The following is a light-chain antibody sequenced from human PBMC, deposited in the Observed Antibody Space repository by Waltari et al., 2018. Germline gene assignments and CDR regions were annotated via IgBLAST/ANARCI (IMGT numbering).Light chain of an antibody. J-gene: IGKJ1*01. CDR3: QKYVSLPAT. Sequence: CRASQSVGKSVAWYQQKPGQAPRLLIYDASSRATGIPDRFSGSGFGTDFSLTISRLEPEDFAVYYCQKYVSLPATFGQGTKVEIK. CDR2: DAS. V-gene: IGKV3-20*01. CDR1: QSVGKS.